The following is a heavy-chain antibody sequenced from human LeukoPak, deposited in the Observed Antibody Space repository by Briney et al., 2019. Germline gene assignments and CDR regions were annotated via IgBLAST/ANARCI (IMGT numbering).Heavy chain of an antibody. Sequence: ASVKVSCKASGYTLTTYGITWVRQAAGQGLEWMGWMNPSSGDTGFPQKFQGRVTLTRNTSINTAYMELSSLTPEDTAVYYCARARTMRGPETPPYYFDYWGRGTLVTVSS. V-gene: IGHV1-8*03. CDR2: MNPSSGDT. D-gene: IGHD2-15*01. CDR3: ARARTMRGPETPPYYFDY. J-gene: IGHJ4*02. CDR1: GYTLTTYG.